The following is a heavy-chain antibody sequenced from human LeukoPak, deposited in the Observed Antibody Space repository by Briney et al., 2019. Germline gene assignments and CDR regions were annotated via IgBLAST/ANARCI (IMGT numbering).Heavy chain of an antibody. Sequence: GRSLRLSCAASGFTFSSYAMHWVRQAPGKGLEWVAVISYDGSNKYYADSVKGRFTISRDNSKNTLYLRMNSLRAEDTAVYYCARDNGGYDWALDVWGQGTTVTVSS. CDR3: ARDNGGYDWALDV. D-gene: IGHD5-12*01. CDR1: GFTFSSYA. V-gene: IGHV3-30-3*01. J-gene: IGHJ6*02. CDR2: ISYDGSNK.